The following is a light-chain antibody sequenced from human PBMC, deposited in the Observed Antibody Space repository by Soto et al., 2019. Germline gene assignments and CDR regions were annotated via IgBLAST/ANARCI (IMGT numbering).Light chain of an antibody. CDR1: SSNIGSNY. CDR2: RNN. V-gene: IGLV1-47*01. Sequence: QSVLNQPPSASGTPGQRVTISFFGSSSNIGSNYVYWYQQLPGTAPKLLIYRNNQRPSGVPDRFSGSKSGTSASLAISGLRSEDEADYYCAAWDDSLSGYVFGTGTKVTVL. CDR3: AAWDDSLSGYV. J-gene: IGLJ1*01.